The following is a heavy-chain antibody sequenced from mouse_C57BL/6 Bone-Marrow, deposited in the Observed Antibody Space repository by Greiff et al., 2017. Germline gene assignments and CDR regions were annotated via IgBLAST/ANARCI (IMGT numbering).Heavy chain of an antibody. V-gene: IGHV1-39*01. CDR3: ASLYYDGSSFYFDY. CDR1: GYSFTDYN. CDR2: INPNYGTT. J-gene: IGHJ2*01. D-gene: IGHD1-1*01. Sequence: VQLQQSGPELVKPGASVKISCKASGYSFTDYNMNWVKQSHGKSLEWIGVINPNYGTTSYNQKFKGKATLTVDQSSSTAYMQLNNLTSEDSAVYYCASLYYDGSSFYFDYGGQGTTLTVSS.